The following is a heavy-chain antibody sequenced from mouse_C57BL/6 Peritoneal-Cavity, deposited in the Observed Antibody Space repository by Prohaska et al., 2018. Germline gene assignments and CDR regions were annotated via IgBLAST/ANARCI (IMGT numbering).Heavy chain of an antibody. D-gene: IGHD1-1*01. Sequence: GYTFTSYWMHWVKQRPGQGLEWIGEIDPSDSYTNYNQKFKGKATLTVDKSSSIAYMQLSSLASEDSAVYYCARSDGSSPYWYFDVWGTGTTVTVSS. J-gene: IGHJ1*03. CDR2: IDPSDSYT. V-gene: IGHV1-69*02. CDR3: ARSDGSSPYWYFDV. CDR1: GYTFTSYW.